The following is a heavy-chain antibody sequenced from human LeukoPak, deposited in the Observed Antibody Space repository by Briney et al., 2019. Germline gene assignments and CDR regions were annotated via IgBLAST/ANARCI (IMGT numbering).Heavy chain of an antibody. V-gene: IGHV3-23*01. J-gene: IGHJ4*02. CDR3: AKRGVVIRVILVGFHKEAYYFDS. Sequence: GSLRLSCAVSGITLSNYGMSWVRQAPGKGPEWVAGISDSGGSTNYADSVKGRFTISRDNPKNTLYLQMNSLRAEDTDVYFCAKRGVVIRVILVGFHKEAYYFDSWGQGALVTVSS. CDR2: ISDSGGST. D-gene: IGHD3-22*01. CDR1: GITLSNYG.